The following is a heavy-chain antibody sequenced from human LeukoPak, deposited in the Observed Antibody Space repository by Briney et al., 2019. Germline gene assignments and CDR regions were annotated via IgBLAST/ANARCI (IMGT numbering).Heavy chain of an antibody. V-gene: IGHV3-30*18. CDR3: AKGGLGYYDSSGYPFFDY. CDR2: ISYDGSNK. D-gene: IGHD3-22*01. Sequence: GRSLRLSCAASGFTFSSYGMHWVRQAPGKGLEWVAVISYDGSNKYYADSVKGRFTISRDNSKNTLYLQMNSLRAEDTAVYYCAKGGLGYYDSSGYPFFDYWGQGTLVTVSS. J-gene: IGHJ4*02. CDR1: GFTFSSYG.